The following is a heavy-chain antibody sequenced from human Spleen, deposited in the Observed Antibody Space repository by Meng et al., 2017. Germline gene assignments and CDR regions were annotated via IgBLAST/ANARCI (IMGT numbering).Heavy chain of an antibody. Sequence: SETLSLTCAVSGVSISTTNWWSWVRQPPGKGLEWIGEVYHTGSTNHNPSLKSRVTISVDESKNQFSLNLSSVTAADTAVYFCGASIAVASMDVWGQGTTVTVSS. V-gene: IGHV4-4*02. CDR2: VYHTGST. CDR3: GASIAVASMDV. J-gene: IGHJ6*02. CDR1: GVSISTTNW. D-gene: IGHD6-19*01.